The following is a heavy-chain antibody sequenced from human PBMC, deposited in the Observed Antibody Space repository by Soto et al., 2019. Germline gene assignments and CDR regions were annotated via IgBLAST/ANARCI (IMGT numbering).Heavy chain of an antibody. CDR1: GFTFNNYA. CDR2: ISGSGGDT. J-gene: IGHJ3*02. D-gene: IGHD2-8*02. CDR3: AKATATGGGAFDI. V-gene: IGHV3-23*01. Sequence: GGSLRLSCAASGFTFNNYAMSWVRQAPGKGLEWLSAISGSGGDTYYADSVKGRFTLSRDNSNSLTAGDTALYYCAKATATGGGAFDICGQGTMVTVSS.